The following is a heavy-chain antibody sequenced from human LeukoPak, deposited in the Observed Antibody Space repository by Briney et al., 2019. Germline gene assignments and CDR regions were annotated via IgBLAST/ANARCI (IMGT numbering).Heavy chain of an antibody. D-gene: IGHD5-12*01. Sequence: PSETLSLTCAVYGGSFSGYYWSWIRQPPGKGLEWIGYIYYSGSTNYNPSLKSRVTISVDTSKNQFSLKLSSVTAADTAVYYCARESGYAVGDYWGQGTLVTVSS. CDR2: IYYSGST. V-gene: IGHV4-59*01. J-gene: IGHJ4*02. CDR1: GGSFSGYY. CDR3: ARESGYAVGDY.